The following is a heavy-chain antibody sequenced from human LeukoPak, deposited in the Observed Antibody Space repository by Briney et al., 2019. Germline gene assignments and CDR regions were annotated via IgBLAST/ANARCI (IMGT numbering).Heavy chain of an antibody. V-gene: IGHV3-30*18. D-gene: IGHD6-19*01. CDR3: AKETSIAVAVDY. CDR1: GFTFSSYG. Sequence: GGSLRLSCAASGFTFSSYGMHWVRQAPGKGLEWVAVISYDGSNKYYADFVKGRFTISRDNSKNTLYLQMNSLRAEDTAVYYCAKETSIAVAVDYWGQGTLVTVSS. J-gene: IGHJ4*02. CDR2: ISYDGSNK.